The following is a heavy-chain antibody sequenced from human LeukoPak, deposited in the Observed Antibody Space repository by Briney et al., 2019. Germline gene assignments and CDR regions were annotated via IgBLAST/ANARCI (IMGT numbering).Heavy chain of an antibody. CDR2: IIPILGIA. CDR1: GGTFSSYA. CDR3: ARSSITDLTVAGPKAAFDI. Sequence: GASVKVSCKASGGTFSSYAISWVRQAPGQGLEWMGRIIPILGIANYAQKFQGRVTITADKSTSTAYMELSSLRSEDTAVYYCARSSITDLTVAGPKAAFDIWGQGTMVTVSS. V-gene: IGHV1-69*04. D-gene: IGHD6-19*01. J-gene: IGHJ3*02.